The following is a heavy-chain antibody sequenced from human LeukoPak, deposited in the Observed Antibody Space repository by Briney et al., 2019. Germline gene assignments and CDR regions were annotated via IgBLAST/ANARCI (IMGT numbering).Heavy chain of an antibody. CDR1: GYTLTELS. CDR2: FDPEDGET. J-gene: IGHJ4*02. V-gene: IGHV1-24*01. CDR3: ATVGDYDSSGYYYESAY. D-gene: IGHD3-22*01. Sequence: ASVKVSCKVSGYTLTELSMHCVRQAPGKGLEWMGGFDPEDGETIYAQKFQGRVTMTEDTSTDTAYMALSRLRSEDTAVYYCATVGDYDSSGYYYESAYWGQGTLVTVSS.